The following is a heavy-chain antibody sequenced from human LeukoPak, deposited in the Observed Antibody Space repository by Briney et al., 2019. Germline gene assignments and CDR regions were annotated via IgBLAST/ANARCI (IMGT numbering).Heavy chain of an antibody. D-gene: IGHD1-26*01. J-gene: IGHJ4*02. V-gene: IGHV2-70*11. Sequence: ESGPTLVNPTQTLTLTCIFSGFSLSTSGMCVSWIRQPPGKALEWLGRIDWDDDKYYSTSLKTRLTISKDTSKNQVVLTMTNMDPVDTATYYCARIRYSGSYDANYYFDYWGQGTLVTVSS. CDR2: IDWDDDK. CDR1: GFSLSTSGMC. CDR3: ARIRYSGSYDANYYFDY.